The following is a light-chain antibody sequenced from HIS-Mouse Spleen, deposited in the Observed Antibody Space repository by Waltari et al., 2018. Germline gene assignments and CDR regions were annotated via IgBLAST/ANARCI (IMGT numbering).Light chain of an antibody. V-gene: IGLV3-19*01. CDR2: GKN. CDR1: SLRSYY. J-gene: IGLJ2*01. CDR3: NSRDSSGNPV. Sequence: SSELTQDPAVSVALGQTVRITCQGDSLRSYYAIWYQQKPGQAPVLVIYGKNNRPSGIPDRFSGSSSGNTASLTITGAQAEDEADYYCNSRDSSGNPVFGGGTKLTVL.